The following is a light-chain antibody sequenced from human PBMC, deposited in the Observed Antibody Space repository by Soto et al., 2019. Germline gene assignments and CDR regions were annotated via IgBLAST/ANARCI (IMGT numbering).Light chain of an antibody. Sequence: EIVMTQSPATLSVSPGERATLSCRASQTVSSNLAWYQQRPGQAPRLLIYGASTRATGIPDRFSGSGSGTDFTLTISRLEPADFALYYCQQYGSSPLTFGGGTKVDIK. CDR1: QTVSSN. CDR2: GAS. CDR3: QQYGSSPLT. V-gene: IGKV3-20*01. J-gene: IGKJ4*01.